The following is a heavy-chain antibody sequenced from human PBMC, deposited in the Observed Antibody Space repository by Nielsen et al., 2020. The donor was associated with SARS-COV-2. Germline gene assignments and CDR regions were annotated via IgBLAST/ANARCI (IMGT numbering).Heavy chain of an antibody. CDR3: ASFDLGIAVAGTHY. V-gene: IGHV1-69*02. CDR1: GGTFSSYT. Sequence: SVKVSCKASGGTFSSYTISWVRQAPGQGLEWMGRIIPILGIANYAQKFQGRVTMTRNTSISTAYMELSSLRSEDTAVYYCASFDLGIAVAGTHYWGQGTLVTVSS. J-gene: IGHJ4*02. CDR2: IIPILGIA. D-gene: IGHD6-19*01.